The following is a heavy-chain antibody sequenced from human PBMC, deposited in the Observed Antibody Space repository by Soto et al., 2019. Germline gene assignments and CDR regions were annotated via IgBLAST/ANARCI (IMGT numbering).Heavy chain of an antibody. V-gene: IGHV4-34*01. CDR3: ARRSIRFLEWRNYYGMDV. J-gene: IGHJ6*02. Sequence: SETLSPTCAVYGGSFSGYYWSWIRQPPGKGLEWIGEINHSGSTNYNPSLKSRVTISVDTSKNQFSLKLSSVTAADTAVYYCARRSIRFLEWRNYYGMDVWGQGTTVTVSS. CDR2: INHSGST. D-gene: IGHD3-3*01. CDR1: GGSFSGYY.